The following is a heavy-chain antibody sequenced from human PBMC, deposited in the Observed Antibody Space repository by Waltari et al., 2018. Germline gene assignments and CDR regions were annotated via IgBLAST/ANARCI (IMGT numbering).Heavy chain of an antibody. Sequence: EVQLVESGGGLVQPGGSLRLSCAASGLTVSSNYMSWVRQAPEKGLQWVSVIYSDGTTYYADSVKGRFTISRDNSQNTVYLQMHSLRPEDTAVYYCARDGELIYYVMDVWGRGTTVTVSS. CDR2: IYSDGTT. CDR1: GLTVSSNY. CDR3: ARDGELIYYVMDV. D-gene: IGHD1-7*01. V-gene: IGHV3-66*02. J-gene: IGHJ6*02.